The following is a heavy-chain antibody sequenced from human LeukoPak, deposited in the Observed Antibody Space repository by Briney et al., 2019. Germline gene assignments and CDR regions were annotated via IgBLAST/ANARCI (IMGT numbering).Heavy chain of an antibody. Sequence: ASVKVSCKASGYIFTDYAIHWLRQAPGQRPEWVGWMNAGNGNTKYSQKFQGRITLIRDTSAATAYMELSSLRHDDLAVYYCAKDLDYYDSSGSPPFFDYWGQGTLVTVSS. CDR1: GYIFTDYA. V-gene: IGHV1-3*01. CDR2: MNAGNGNT. CDR3: AKDLDYYDSSGSPPFFDY. J-gene: IGHJ4*02. D-gene: IGHD3-22*01.